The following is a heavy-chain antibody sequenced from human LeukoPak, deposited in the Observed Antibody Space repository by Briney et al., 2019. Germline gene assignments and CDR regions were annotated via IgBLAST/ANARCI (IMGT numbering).Heavy chain of an antibody. CDR1: GFTFSSYG. D-gene: IGHD3-22*01. J-gene: IGHJ4*02. CDR2: IWYDGSKR. V-gene: IGHV3-33*01. Sequence: PGGSLRLSCAASGFTFSSYGMHWVRRAPDKGLEWVGVIWYDGSKRYYGDSVKGRFTISRDDSKNTLYLQMNSLRAEDTAVYYCARDITMIVEMDYWGQGTLVTVSS. CDR3: ARDITMIVEMDY.